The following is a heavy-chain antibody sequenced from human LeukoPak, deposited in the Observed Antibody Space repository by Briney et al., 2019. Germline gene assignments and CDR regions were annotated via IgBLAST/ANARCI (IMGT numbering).Heavy chain of an antibody. J-gene: IGHJ5*02. D-gene: IGHD3-9*01. CDR2: ITGSGAFT. Sequence: GGSLRLSCAASGFTFITYSMTWVRQAPGRGLEWVSAITGSGAFTDYADSVKGRFTISRDNSKNTVSLQMNSLRAEDTALYYCARDLDWGAFDAWGQGTLVTVSS. CDR3: ARDLDWGAFDA. V-gene: IGHV3-23*01. CDR1: GFTFITYS.